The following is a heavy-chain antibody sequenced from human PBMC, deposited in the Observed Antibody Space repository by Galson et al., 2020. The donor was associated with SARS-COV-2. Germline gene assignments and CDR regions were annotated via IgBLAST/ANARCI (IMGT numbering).Heavy chain of an antibody. V-gene: IGHV4-59*08. CDR3: ARHDIVSATMFTRGDYYGMDV. Sequence: ETSETLSLTCTVSGGSINSYYWTWIRQAPGKGLEWIGHIYYSGNTNYNPSLKSRVPILVDTAKKQFSLRLSSVTAEDTAVYYCARHDIVSATMFTRGDYYGMDVWGQGTTVTVYS. CDR1: GGSINSYY. J-gene: IGHJ6*02. CDR2: IYYSGNT. D-gene: IGHD5-12*01.